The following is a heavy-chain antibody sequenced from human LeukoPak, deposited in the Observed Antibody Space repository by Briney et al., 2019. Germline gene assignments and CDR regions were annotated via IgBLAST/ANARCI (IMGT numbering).Heavy chain of an antibody. V-gene: IGHV3-33*06. J-gene: IGHJ4*02. CDR3: AKGPYYYDSSGYYYVTHASFDY. CDR1: GFTFSSYG. CDR2: IWYDGSNK. Sequence: GGSLRLSCAASGFTFSSYGMHWVRQAPGKGLEWVAVIWYDGSNKYYADSVKGRFTISRDNSKNTLYLQMNSLRAEDTAVYYCAKGPYYYDSSGYYYVTHASFDYWGQGTLVTVSS. D-gene: IGHD3-22*01.